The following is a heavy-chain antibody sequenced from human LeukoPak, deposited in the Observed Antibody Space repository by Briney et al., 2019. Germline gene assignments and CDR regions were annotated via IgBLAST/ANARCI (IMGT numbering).Heavy chain of an antibody. CDR3: ARDKLGLGELSLYDE. V-gene: IGHV1-2*02. D-gene: IGHD3-16*02. CDR1: GYTLTGHS. J-gene: IGHJ4*02. CDR2: MNPNSGGT. Sequence: ASVKVSCKASGYTLTGHSMHWVRRAPGQGLEWMGWMNPNSGGTKYTRKFQGRVTMTRDTSISTAYMELSRLTSDDTAMYYCARDKLGLGELSLYDEWGQGTQVTVSS.